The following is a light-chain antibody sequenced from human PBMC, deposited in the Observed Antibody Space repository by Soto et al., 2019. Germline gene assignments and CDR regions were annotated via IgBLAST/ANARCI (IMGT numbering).Light chain of an antibody. CDR3: QQYGGVPYT. CDR1: ESINRDE. V-gene: IGKV3-20*01. CDR2: GAS. Sequence: MALTQSPGTLSLAQGPTPTLCSRPSESINRDELVSYQQKHGPAPRLLLYGASSRATGIPDRFSGSGSGTDFTLTISKLEPEDFAVYYCQQYGGVPYTFGQGTKLEI. J-gene: IGKJ2*01.